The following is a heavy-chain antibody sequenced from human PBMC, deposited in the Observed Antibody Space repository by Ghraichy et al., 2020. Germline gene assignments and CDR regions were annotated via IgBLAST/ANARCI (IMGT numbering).Heavy chain of an antibody. CDR2: INHSGST. CDR1: GGSFSGYY. CDR3: GGVIVVGAFDI. J-gene: IGHJ3*02. V-gene: IGHV4-34*01. D-gene: IGHD3-22*01. Sequence: SETLSLTCAVYGGSFSGYYWSWIRQPPGKGLEWIGEINHSGSTNYNPSLKSRVTISVDTSKNQFSLKLSSVTAADTAVYYCGGVIVVGAFDIWGQGTMVTVSS.